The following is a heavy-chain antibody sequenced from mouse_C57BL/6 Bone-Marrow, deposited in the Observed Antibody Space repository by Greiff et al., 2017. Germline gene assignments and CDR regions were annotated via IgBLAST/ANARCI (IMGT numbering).Heavy chain of an antibody. Sequence: VQLKESGPGLVKPSQSLSLTCSVTGYSITSGYYWNWIRQFPGNKLEWMGYISYDGSNNYNPSLKNRISITRDTSKNQFFLKLNSVTTEDTATYYCARRAYSWFAYWGQGTLVTVSA. CDR1: GYSITSGYY. CDR3: ARRAYSWFAY. CDR2: ISYDGSN. D-gene: IGHD2-10*01. V-gene: IGHV3-6*01. J-gene: IGHJ3*01.